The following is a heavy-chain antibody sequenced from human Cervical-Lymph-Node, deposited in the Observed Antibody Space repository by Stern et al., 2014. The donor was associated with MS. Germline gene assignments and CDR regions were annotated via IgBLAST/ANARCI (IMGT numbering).Heavy chain of an antibody. D-gene: IGHD1-26*01. CDR2: IDVYSVNT. Sequence: VQLLESGAEVKKPGASVKVSCKASGYTFGSYGFHLVRQAPVQGLQWMGWIDVYSVNTKNAQMFQGRVTLTTDTSTNTAYMELRSLKPDDTAMYYCARDKREGDYWGQGTLVTVSS. CDR3: ARDKREGDY. V-gene: IGHV1-18*01. J-gene: IGHJ4*02. CDR1: GYTFGSYG.